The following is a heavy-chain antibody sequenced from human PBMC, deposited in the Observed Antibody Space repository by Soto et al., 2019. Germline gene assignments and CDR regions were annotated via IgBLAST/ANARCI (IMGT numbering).Heavy chain of an antibody. J-gene: IGHJ3*02. CDR1: GFTFSDYY. D-gene: IGHD4-17*01. CDR2: ISSSSSYT. Sequence: PGGSLRLSCAASGFTFSDYYMSWIRQAPGKGLEWVSYISSSSSYTNYADSVKGRFTISRDNAKNSLYLQVNSLRAEDTAVYYCARGVTSNYGDYYDAFDIWGQGTMVTVSS. CDR3: ARGVTSNYGDYYDAFDI. V-gene: IGHV3-11*06.